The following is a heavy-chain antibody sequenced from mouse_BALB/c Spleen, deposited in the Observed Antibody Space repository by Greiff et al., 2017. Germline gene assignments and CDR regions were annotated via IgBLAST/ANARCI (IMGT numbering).Heavy chain of an antibody. CDR2: ISYSGST. J-gene: IGHJ4*01. CDR3: ARYYGYVYYAMDY. D-gene: IGHD1-2*01. Sequence: VQLKESGPGLVKPSQSLSLTCTVTGYSITSDYAWNWIRQFPGNKLEWMGYISYSGSTSYNPSLKSRISITRDTSKNQFFLQLNSVTTEDTATYYCARYYGYVYYAMDYWGQGTSVTVSS. CDR1: GYSITSDYA. V-gene: IGHV3-2*02.